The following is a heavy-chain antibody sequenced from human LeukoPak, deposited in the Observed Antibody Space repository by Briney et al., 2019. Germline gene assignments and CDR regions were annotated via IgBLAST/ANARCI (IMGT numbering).Heavy chain of an antibody. Sequence: PGGSLRLSCAASGFTFSSYAMGWVRQAPGKGLEWVSLISASGDTTYYADSVRGRFTISRDNSENTLYLQMNSLGAEDTAVYYCAKRYCTSTSCSFFDSWGLGTLVTVSS. J-gene: IGHJ4*02. CDR1: GFTFSSYA. CDR2: ISASGDTT. CDR3: AKRYCTSTSCSFFDS. V-gene: IGHV3-23*01. D-gene: IGHD2-2*01.